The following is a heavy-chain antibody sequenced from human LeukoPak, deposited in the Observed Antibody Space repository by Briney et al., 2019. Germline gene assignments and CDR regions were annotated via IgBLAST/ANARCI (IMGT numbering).Heavy chain of an antibody. D-gene: IGHD2-2*01. CDR3: ARSEKYQLLIDY. CDR1: GYTFTGYY. Sequence: ASVKVSCKASGYTFTGYYMHWVRHAPGQGLELMGWINPNSGGTNYAQKFQGRVTMTRDTSISTAYMELSRLRSDDTAVYYCARSEKYQLLIDYWGQGTLVTVSS. V-gene: IGHV1-2*02. J-gene: IGHJ4*02. CDR2: INPNSGGT.